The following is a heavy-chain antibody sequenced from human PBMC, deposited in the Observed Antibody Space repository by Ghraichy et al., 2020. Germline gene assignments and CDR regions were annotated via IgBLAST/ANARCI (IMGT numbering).Heavy chain of an antibody. J-gene: IGHJ6*02. CDR3: AKNEDWSWRYYGMDV. CDR1: GFTFSSYS. Sequence: GGSLRLSCAASGFTFSSYSMNWVRQAPGKGLEWVSYISSSSSTIYYADSVKGRFTISRDNAKNSLYLQMNSLRDEDTAVYYCAKNEDWSWRYYGMDVWGQGTTVTVSS. D-gene: IGHD1-26*01. CDR2: ISSSSSTI. V-gene: IGHV3-48*02.